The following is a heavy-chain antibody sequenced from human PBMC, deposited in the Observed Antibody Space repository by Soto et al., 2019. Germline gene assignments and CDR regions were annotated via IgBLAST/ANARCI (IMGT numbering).Heavy chain of an antibody. CDR3: ASQDHSRSSSGWFDP. V-gene: IGHV4-59*01. CDR2: MYYSGST. J-gene: IGHJ5*02. D-gene: IGHD6-6*01. Sequence: QVQLQESGPGLVKPSETLSLTCTISGDSISSSYWNWIRQPPGKGLEWIGYMYYSGSTNYNPSLKSRVTISVDTSRNQFSLKLTSGTAADTAVYYCASQDHSRSSSGWFDPWGQGTLVTVSS. CDR1: GDSISSSY.